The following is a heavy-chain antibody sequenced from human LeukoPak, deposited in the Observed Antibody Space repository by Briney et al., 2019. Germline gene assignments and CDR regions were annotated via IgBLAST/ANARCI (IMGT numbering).Heavy chain of an antibody. CDR2: INHSGST. D-gene: IGHD3-22*01. V-gene: IGHV4-34*01. Sequence: SETLSLTCAVXGGSFSGYYWSWIRQPPGKGLEWIGEINHSGSTNYNPSLKSRVTISVDTSKNQFSLKLSSVTAADTAVYYCARQYYYDSSGFLGPPYFDYWGQGTLVTVSS. J-gene: IGHJ4*02. CDR1: GGSFSGYY. CDR3: ARQYYYDSSGFLGPPYFDY.